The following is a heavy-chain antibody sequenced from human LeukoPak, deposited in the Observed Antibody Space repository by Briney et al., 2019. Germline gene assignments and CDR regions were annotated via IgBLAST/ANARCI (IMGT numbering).Heavy chain of an antibody. D-gene: IGHD3-10*01. J-gene: IGHJ4*02. CDR1: GFTFSNYN. V-gene: IGHV3-21*01. CDR3: ARTLGETYPFDY. CDR2: ISYSSTNI. Sequence: GGSLRLSCAASGFTFSNYNMNWVRQAPGKGLEWVSSISYSSTNIYYADSVKGRFTISRDDAKNTLYLQMSSLRPDDTAVYYCARTLGETYPFDYWGQGTLVTVSS.